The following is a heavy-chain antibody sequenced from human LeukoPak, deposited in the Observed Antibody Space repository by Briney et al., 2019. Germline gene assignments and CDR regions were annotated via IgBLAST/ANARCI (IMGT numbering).Heavy chain of an antibody. V-gene: IGHV3-30-3*02. CDR1: GFTFSSYA. Sequence: GGSLRLSCAASGFTFSSYAMHWVRQAPGKGLEWVAVISYDGSNKYYADSVKGRFTISRDNSKNTLYLQMNSLRAEDTAVYYCAKYASSGWFNDAFDIWGQGTMVTVSS. CDR2: ISYDGSNK. D-gene: IGHD6-19*01. J-gene: IGHJ3*02. CDR3: AKYASSGWFNDAFDI.